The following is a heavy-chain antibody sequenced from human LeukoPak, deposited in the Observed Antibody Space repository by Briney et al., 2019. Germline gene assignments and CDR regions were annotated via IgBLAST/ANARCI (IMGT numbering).Heavy chain of an antibody. CDR1: GFTFSSYW. CDR2: IKQDGSEK. Sequence: GGSLILSCAASGFTFSSYWMSWVRQAPGKGLEWVANIKQDGSEKYYVDSVKGRFTISRDNAKNSLYLQMNSLRAEDTAVYYCARWNYYDSSGYYPAPRLFDYWGQGTLVTVSS. CDR3: ARWNYYDSSGYYPAPRLFDY. D-gene: IGHD3-22*01. J-gene: IGHJ4*02. V-gene: IGHV3-7*01.